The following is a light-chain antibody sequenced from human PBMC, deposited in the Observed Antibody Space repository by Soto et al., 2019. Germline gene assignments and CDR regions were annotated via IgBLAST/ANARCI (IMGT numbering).Light chain of an antibody. CDR2: EVS. CDR3: RSYAGSSTLV. V-gene: IGLV2-18*02. Sequence: QSALTQPPSVSGSPGQSVTISCTGTSSDVGSYNRVSWYQQPPGTAPKLMIYEVSSRPSGVPDRFSGSKSGNTASLTISGLQAEDEADYYCRSYAGSSTLVFGGGTKVTVL. CDR1: SSDVGSYNR. J-gene: IGLJ2*01.